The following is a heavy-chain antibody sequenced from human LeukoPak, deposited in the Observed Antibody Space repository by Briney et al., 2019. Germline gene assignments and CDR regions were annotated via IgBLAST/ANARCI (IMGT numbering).Heavy chain of an antibody. J-gene: IGHJ6*03. CDR3: ARGHDVWSDSSYYFYYYMDV. Sequence: ASVKVSYKASGYTFTSYHMHWVRQAPGQGLEWMGIINPSGGTTNYAQKFQGRVTMTTDTSTSTAYMELRSLRSDDTAVYYCARGHDVWSDSSYYFYYYMDVWGKGTTVTISS. V-gene: IGHV1-46*01. CDR2: INPSGGTT. D-gene: IGHD3-3*01. CDR1: GYTFTSYH.